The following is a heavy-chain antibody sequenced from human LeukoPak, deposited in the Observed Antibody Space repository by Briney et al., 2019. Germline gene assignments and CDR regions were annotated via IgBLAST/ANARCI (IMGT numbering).Heavy chain of an antibody. CDR3: AREPQILWFGELSYFDY. Sequence: GGSLRLSCAASGFTFSSYGMHWVRQAPGKGLEWVAVIWYDGSNKYYADSVKGRFTISRDNSKNTLYLQMNSLRAEDTAAYYRAREPQILWFGELSYFDYWGQGTLVTVSS. CDR2: IWYDGSNK. D-gene: IGHD3-10*01. J-gene: IGHJ4*02. V-gene: IGHV3-33*01. CDR1: GFTFSSYG.